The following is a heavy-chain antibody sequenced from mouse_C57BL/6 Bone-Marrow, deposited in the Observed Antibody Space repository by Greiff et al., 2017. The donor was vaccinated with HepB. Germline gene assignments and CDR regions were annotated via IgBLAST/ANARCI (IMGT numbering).Heavy chain of an antibody. J-gene: IGHJ1*03. V-gene: IGHV1-81*01. D-gene: IGHD1-1*01. CDR2: IYPRSGNT. CDR3: AGYRYYGSSYRYFDV. CDR1: GYTFTSYG. Sequence: VQLQQSGAELARPGASVKLSCKASGYTFTSYGISWVKQRTGQGLEWIGEIYPRSGNTYYNEKFKGKATLTADKSSSTAYMELRSLTSEDSAVYYCAGYRYYGSSYRYFDVWGTGTTVTVSS.